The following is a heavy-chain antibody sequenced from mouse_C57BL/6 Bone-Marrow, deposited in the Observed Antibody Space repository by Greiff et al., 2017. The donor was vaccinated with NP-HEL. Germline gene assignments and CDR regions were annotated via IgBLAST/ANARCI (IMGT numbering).Heavy chain of an antibody. CDR3: TSITTVPHWYFDV. CDR2: IDPENGDT. D-gene: IGHD1-1*01. Sequence: EVKLVESGAELVRPGASVKLSCTASGFNIKDYYMHWVKQRPEQGLEWIGWIDPENGDTEYASKFQGKATITADTSSNTAYLQLSSLTSEDTAVYYCTSITTVPHWYFDVWGTGTTVTVSS. CDR1: GFNIKDYY. J-gene: IGHJ1*03. V-gene: IGHV14-4*01.